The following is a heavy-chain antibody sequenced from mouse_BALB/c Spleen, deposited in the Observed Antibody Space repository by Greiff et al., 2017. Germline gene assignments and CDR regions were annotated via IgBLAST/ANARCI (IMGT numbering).Heavy chain of an antibody. CDR2: ISYSGST. J-gene: IGHJ4*01. D-gene: IGHD2-1*01. V-gene: IGHV3-2*02. CDR1: GYSFTSYYV. Sequence: EVHLVESGPGLVKPSPSLSLSCTASGYSFTSYYVWYVIQQPPGNLLWWVGYISYSGSTSYNQYLKSRISITRDTSKNQFFLQLNSVTTEDTATYYCSTYGNVYAMDYWGQGTSVTVSS. CDR3: STYGNVYAMDY.